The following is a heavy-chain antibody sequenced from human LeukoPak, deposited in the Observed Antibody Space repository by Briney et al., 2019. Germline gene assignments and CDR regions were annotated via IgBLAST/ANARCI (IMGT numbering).Heavy chain of an antibody. CDR1: GGSISSYY. Sequence: SETLSLTCTVSGGSISSYYWSWIRQPAGKGLEWIGRIYTSGSTNYNPSLKSRVTMSVDTSKNQFSLKLSSVTAADTAVYYCARDRRTYSSSWTYAFDIWGQGTMVTVSS. J-gene: IGHJ3*02. D-gene: IGHD6-13*01. CDR3: ARDRRTYSSSWTYAFDI. V-gene: IGHV4-4*07. CDR2: IYTSGST.